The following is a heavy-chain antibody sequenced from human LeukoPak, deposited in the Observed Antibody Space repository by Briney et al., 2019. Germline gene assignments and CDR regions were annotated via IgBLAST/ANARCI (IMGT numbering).Heavy chain of an antibody. Sequence: GGSLRLSCAASGFTFSNYALHWVRQAPGKGLEWVAIISYDGSNKFYADSVKGRFTISRDNAKNSLYLQMNSLRAEDTAVYYCALYCSGGSCSVLGYWGQGTLVTVSS. J-gene: IGHJ4*02. V-gene: IGHV3-30*07. CDR2: ISYDGSNK. D-gene: IGHD2-15*01. CDR3: ALYCSGGSCSVLGY. CDR1: GFTFSNYA.